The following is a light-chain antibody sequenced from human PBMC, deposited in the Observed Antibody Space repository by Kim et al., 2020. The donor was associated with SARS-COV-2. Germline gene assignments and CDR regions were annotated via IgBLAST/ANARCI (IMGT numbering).Light chain of an antibody. V-gene: IGLV2-11*01. CDR3: CSYAGSYTWV. J-gene: IGLJ3*02. CDR1: SRDVGGYNY. CDR2: EVS. Sequence: GKSETIACTGTSRDVGGYNYVSWDQQNPGKTPKLMIYEVSKRPSGVPDRFSGAKSGNTASLTISGLQAEDEADYYCCSYAGSYTWVFGGGTQLTVL.